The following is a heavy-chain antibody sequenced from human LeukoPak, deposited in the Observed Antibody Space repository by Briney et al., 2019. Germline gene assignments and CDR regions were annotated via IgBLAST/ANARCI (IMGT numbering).Heavy chain of an antibody. CDR2: INHSGST. D-gene: IGHD3-3*01. V-gene: IGHV4-34*01. J-gene: IGHJ4*02. CDR3: ARGRVVITPAYYDFWSGYYKGKNFDY. CDR1: GGSFSGYY. Sequence: PSETLSLTCAVYGGSFSGYYWSWIRQPPGKGLEWIGEINHSGSTNYNPSLKSRVTISVDTSKNQFSLKLSSVTAADTAVYYCARGRVVITPAYYDFWSGYYKGKNFDYWGQGTLVTVSS.